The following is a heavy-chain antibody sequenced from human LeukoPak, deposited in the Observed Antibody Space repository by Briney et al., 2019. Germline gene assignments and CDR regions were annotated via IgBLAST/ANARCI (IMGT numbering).Heavy chain of an antibody. D-gene: IGHD5/OR15-5a*01. V-gene: IGHV1-18*01. CDR3: ARAGSLLPIYRYYYYCYMDV. CDR1: GYTFTSYG. Sequence: ASVKVSCKASGYTFTSYGISWVRQAPGQGLEWMGWISAYNGNTNYAQKLQGRVTMTTDTSTSTAYMELRSLRSDDTAVYYCARAGSLLPIYRYYYYCYMDVWGKGTTVTVSS. J-gene: IGHJ6*03. CDR2: ISAYNGNT.